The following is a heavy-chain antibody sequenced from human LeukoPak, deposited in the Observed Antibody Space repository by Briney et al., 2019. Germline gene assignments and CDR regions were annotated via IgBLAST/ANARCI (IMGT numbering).Heavy chain of an antibody. J-gene: IGHJ3*02. CDR3: ARGLWFREADAFDI. CDR2: IYYSGST. V-gene: IGHV4-31*03. Sequence: SETLSLTCTVSGGSISSGGYHWSWIRQHPGKGLEWIGYIYYSGSTYYNPSLKSRVTISVDTSKNQFSLKLSSVTAADTAVYYCARGLWFREADAFDIWGQGTMVTVSS. D-gene: IGHD3-10*01. CDR1: GGSISSGGYH.